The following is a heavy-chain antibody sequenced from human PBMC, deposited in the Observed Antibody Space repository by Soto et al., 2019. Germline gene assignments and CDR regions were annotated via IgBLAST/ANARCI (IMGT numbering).Heavy chain of an antibody. J-gene: IGHJ5*02. CDR2: IIPIFGTA. V-gene: IGHV1-69*01. Sequence: QVQLVQSGAEVKKPGSSVKVSCKASGGTFSSYAISWVRQAPGQGLEWMGGIIPIFGTANYAQKFQGRVTNPADEATSTAHMEVSSLGSEDTAGYYWARGGRGITMDGFDPWGQGTLVTVSS. CDR3: ARGGRGITMDGFDP. CDR1: GGTFSSYA. D-gene: IGHD3-10*01.